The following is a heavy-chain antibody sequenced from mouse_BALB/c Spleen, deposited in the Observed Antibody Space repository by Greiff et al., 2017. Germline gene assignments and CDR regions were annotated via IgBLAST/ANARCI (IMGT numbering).Heavy chain of an antibody. CDR2: IDPSDSET. D-gene: IGHD1-2*01. CDR3: ARGTHYYGYGY. V-gene: IGHV1S126*01. Sequence: QVQLQQSGPQLVRPGASVKISCKASGYSFTSYWMHWVKQRPGQGLEWIGMIDPSDSETRLNQKFKDKATLTVDKSSSTAYMQLSSPTSEDSAVYYCARGTHYYGYGYWGQGTTLTVSS. CDR1: GYSFTSYW. J-gene: IGHJ2*01.